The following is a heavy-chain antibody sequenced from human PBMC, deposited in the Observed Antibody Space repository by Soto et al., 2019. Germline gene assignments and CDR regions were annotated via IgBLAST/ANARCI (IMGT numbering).Heavy chain of an antibody. V-gene: IGHV3-23*01. CDR3: AKGYESGTTTFDY. CDR1: GFTFSSYA. CDR2: ISGSGGST. D-gene: IGHD3-10*01. Sequence: EVQLLESGGGLVQPGGSLSLSCAASGFTFSSYAMSWVRQAPGQGLAWVSAISGSGGSTYYADSVKGRFTISRDNSKNTRELQMNSLRAEDTAVYYGAKGYESGTTTFDYWGQGTLVTVSS. J-gene: IGHJ4*02.